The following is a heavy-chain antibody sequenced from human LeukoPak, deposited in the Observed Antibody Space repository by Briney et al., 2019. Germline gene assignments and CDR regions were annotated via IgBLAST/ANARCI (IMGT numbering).Heavy chain of an antibody. CDR3: AKCSGWFVRGKDYYYYYMDV. CDR1: GYSISSGYY. Sequence: ETLSLTCTVSGYSISSGYYWGWIRQPPGKGLEWVSGISDSGGTTYYVDSVKGRFTISRDNSKDTLYLQMNSLRAEDTAVYYCAKCSGWFVRGKDYYYYYMDVWGKGTTVTVSS. D-gene: IGHD6-19*01. V-gene: IGHV3-23*02. CDR2: ISDSGGTT. J-gene: IGHJ6*03.